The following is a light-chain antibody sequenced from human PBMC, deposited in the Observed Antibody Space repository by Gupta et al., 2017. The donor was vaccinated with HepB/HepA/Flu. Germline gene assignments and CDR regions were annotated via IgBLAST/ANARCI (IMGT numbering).Light chain of an antibody. V-gene: IGKV3-15*01. CDR3: QQDKNWPRA. J-gene: IGKJ1*01. Sequence: EIVMTQSPATLSVSPGERAILSCRARQSVSSNLAWYHQKPGQAPRLLIYGASTRATGIPARFSGSGSGTEFTLTISSLESEDFAVYYCQQDKNWPRAFGQGTKVEIK. CDR2: GAS. CDR1: QSVSSN.